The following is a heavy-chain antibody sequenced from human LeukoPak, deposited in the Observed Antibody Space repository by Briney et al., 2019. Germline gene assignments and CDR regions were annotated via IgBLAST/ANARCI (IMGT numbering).Heavy chain of an antibody. CDR2: ISSSGSTT. J-gene: IGHJ4*02. D-gene: IGHD6-13*01. V-gene: IGHV3-11*01. CDR3: ARKDGYSSSWSFDY. Sequence: KTGGSLRLSCAASGFTFSDYYMNWIRQALGKGLEWVSSISSSGSTTNYADSAKGRFTISRDNAKNSLYLQMNSLRAEDTAVYYCARKDGYSSSWSFDYWGQGTLVTVSS. CDR1: GFTFSDYY.